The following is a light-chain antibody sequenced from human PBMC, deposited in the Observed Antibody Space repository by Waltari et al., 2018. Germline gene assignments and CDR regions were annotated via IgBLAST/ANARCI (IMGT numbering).Light chain of an antibody. Sequence: QSALTKPASLSGSPGQSITISCTGTSSDVGYYNYVSWYQHYPGKAPKLIIYDVTNRPSGVSSRFSGSKSGNTASLTISGLQAEDETDYYCSSYTTSGLYVFGSGTQVTVL. CDR3: SSYTTSGLYV. CDR2: DVT. J-gene: IGLJ1*01. V-gene: IGLV2-14*03. CDR1: SSDVGYYNY.